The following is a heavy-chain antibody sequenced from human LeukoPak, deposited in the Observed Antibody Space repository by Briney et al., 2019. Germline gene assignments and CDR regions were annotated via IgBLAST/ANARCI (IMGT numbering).Heavy chain of an antibody. CDR1: GITFSSYG. J-gene: IGHJ4*01. CDR2: IWYDGSNK. CDR3: AKSEVAAATDY. V-gene: IGHV3-33*06. Sequence: PGVTLRLSCAASGITFSSYGMHWVRQAPGKGLEWVADIWYDGSNKYYADSVKGRFTISRDNSKNTLYLQMNSLSAEDTAVYYCAKSEVAAATDYWGQGTLVTVSS. D-gene: IGHD6-13*01.